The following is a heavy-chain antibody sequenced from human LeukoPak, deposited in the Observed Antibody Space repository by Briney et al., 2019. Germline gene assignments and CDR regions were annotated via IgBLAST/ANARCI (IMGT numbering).Heavy chain of an antibody. Sequence: ASVKVSCKASGYTFTGYYMHWVRQAPGQGLEWMGWINPNSGGTNCAQKFQGRVTMTRDTSISTAYMELSRLRSDDTAVYYCARSGFWSGYYPIDYWGQGTLVTVSS. CDR3: ARSGFWSGYYPIDY. CDR2: INPNSGGT. V-gene: IGHV1-2*02. D-gene: IGHD3-3*01. J-gene: IGHJ4*02. CDR1: GYTFTGYY.